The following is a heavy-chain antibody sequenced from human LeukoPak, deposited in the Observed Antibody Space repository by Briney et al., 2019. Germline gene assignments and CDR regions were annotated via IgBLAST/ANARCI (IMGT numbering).Heavy chain of an antibody. J-gene: IGHJ4*02. V-gene: IGHV1-2*02. D-gene: IGHD1-14*01. CDR3: ARGRYLDY. Sequence: ASVKVSCKAPGYTFTGYYIHRVRQAPGQGLESMGWINSNSGGTNYAQKFQGRVTMTRDTSISTAYMELSRLRSDDTAVYYCARGRYLDYWGQGTLVPVSS. CDR1: GYTFTGYY. CDR2: INSNSGGT.